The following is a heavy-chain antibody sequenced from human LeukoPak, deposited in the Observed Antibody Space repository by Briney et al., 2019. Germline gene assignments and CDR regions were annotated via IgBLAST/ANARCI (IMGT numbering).Heavy chain of an antibody. CDR3: AKAGGVDYYDSSGYEL. V-gene: IGHV3-9*01. J-gene: IGHJ4*02. CDR2: ISWNSGSI. D-gene: IGHD3-22*01. Sequence: GGSLGLSCAASGFTFDDYAMHWVRQAPGKGLEWVSGISWNSGSIGYADSVKGRFTISRDNAKNSLYLQMNSLRAEDTALYYCAKAGGVDYYDSSGYELWGQGTLVTVSS. CDR1: GFTFDDYA.